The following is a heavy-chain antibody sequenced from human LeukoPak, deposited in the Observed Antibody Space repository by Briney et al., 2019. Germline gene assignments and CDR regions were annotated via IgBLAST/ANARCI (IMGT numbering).Heavy chain of an antibody. CDR2: IYHSGST. D-gene: IGHD4-17*01. CDR3: ARYYGDYGMDV. J-gene: IGHJ6*02. Sequence: SETLSLTCAVYGGSFSGYYWSWIRQPPGKGLEWIGYIYHSGSTYYNPSLKSRVTISVDRSKNQFSLKLSSVTAADTAVYYCARYYGDYGMDVWGQGTTVTVSS. V-gene: IGHV4-34*01. CDR1: GGSFSGYY.